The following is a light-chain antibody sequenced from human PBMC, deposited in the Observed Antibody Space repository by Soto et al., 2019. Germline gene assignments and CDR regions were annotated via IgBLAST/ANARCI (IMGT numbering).Light chain of an antibody. J-gene: IGKJ4*01. CDR1: QSLLHSNGNTY. Sequence: DIGMTQSPLSLSVTPGEPASISCRSSQSLLHSNGNTYLEWYLQKPGQSPQLLIYLASNRASGVPDRFSGSGSGTDFTLKISRVEAEDVGVYYCMQASQSLTFGGGTKVEIK. CDR2: LAS. CDR3: MQASQSLT. V-gene: IGKV2-28*01.